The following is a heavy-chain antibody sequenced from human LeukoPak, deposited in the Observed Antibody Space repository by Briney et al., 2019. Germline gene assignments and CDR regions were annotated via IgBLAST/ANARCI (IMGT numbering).Heavy chain of an antibody. CDR3: AKRGVVVVAATHNYYYYMDV. CDR1: GFTFSTYA. J-gene: IGHJ6*03. Sequence: PGGSLRLSCAASGFTFSTYAMTWVRQAPGKGLEWVSLISGTGGSTYYADSVKGRFTISRDNSKNTLYLQMNSLRAEDTAVYYCAKRGVVVVAATHNYYYYMDVWGKGTTVTISS. D-gene: IGHD2-15*01. V-gene: IGHV3-23*01. CDR2: ISGTGGST.